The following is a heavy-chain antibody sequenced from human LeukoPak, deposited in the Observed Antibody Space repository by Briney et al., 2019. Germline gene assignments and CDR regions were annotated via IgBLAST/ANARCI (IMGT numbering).Heavy chain of an antibody. CDR1: GGSFSGYY. J-gene: IGHJ3*02. CDR2: INHSGST. D-gene: IGHD5-18*01. V-gene: IGHV4-34*01. Sequence: SETLSLTCAVYGGSFSGYYWSWIRQPPGKGLEWIGEINHSGSTNYNPSLKSRVTISVDTSKNQFSLKLSSVTAADTAVYYCARWEPLWYAFDIWGQGTTVTVSS. CDR3: ARWEPLWYAFDI.